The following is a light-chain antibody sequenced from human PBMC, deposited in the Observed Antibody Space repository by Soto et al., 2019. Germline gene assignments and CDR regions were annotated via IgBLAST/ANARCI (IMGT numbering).Light chain of an antibody. J-gene: IGKJ4*01. V-gene: IGKV3-20*01. CDR2: GAS. Sequence: EIVLTQSPGTLSLSPGARATLSCRASQSVSSNYLAWYQQKPGQAPRVLIYGASSRATGIPDRFSGSGSGTDFTLTISRLEPEDFAVYYCHQYGSTPTFGGGTKVEIK. CDR3: HQYGSTPT. CDR1: QSVSSNY.